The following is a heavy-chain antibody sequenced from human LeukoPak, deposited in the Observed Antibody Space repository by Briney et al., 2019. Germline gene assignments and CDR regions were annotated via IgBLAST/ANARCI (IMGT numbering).Heavy chain of an antibody. CDR2: IKYDGSDK. CDR3: ARDCVSSSPDFDY. Sequence: GGSLRLSCGASGFPFGGYWMYWLRHIPGKGLEWVANIKYDGSDKNYVDSVKGRFTISRDNAKNSLYLQMNNLRVEDTAIYYCARDCVSSSPDFDYWGQGTLVTVS. D-gene: IGHD6-6*01. CDR1: GFPFGGYW. J-gene: IGHJ4*02. V-gene: IGHV3-7*01.